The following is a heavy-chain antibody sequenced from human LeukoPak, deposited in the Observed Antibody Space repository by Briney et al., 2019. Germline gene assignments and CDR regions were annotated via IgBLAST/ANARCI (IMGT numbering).Heavy chain of an antibody. D-gene: IGHD1-26*01. J-gene: IGHJ5*02. CDR2: ISAYNGNR. CDR1: GYTFTSYG. V-gene: IGHV1-18*01. CDR3: ARDNSVGDNAWWFDP. Sequence: ASVKVSCKASGYTFTSYGISWVRLAPGHGLEWMGWISAYNGNRKYEKKLQGRVTMTTDTATSTDYMELSSLRSEDTAIYYCARDNSVGDNAWWFDPWGQGTLVTVSS.